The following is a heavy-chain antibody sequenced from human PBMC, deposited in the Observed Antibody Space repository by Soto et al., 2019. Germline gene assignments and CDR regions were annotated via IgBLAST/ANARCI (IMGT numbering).Heavy chain of an antibody. J-gene: IGHJ4*02. CDR1: GYTFTSYD. D-gene: IGHD6-19*01. CDR2: MNPNTGNS. CDR3: ARRAYTNGWNGFGADKYYFDF. V-gene: IGHV1-8*01. Sequence: GASVKVSCKASGYTFTSYDIYWVRQATGQGLEWMGWMNPNTGNSGYAQKFQGRVTMTSNTSITTAHMELSSLRSEDTAVYYCARRAYTNGWNGFGADKYYFDFWGQGTRVTVSS.